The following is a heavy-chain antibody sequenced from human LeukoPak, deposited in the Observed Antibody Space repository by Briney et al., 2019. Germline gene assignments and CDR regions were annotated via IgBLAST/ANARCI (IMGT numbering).Heavy chain of an antibody. CDR1: GFTFSSYG. J-gene: IGHJ4*02. Sequence: GRSLRLSCAASGFTFSSYGMHWVRQAPGKGLEWVAVISYDGSNKYYADSVKGRFTISRDNSKNTLYLQMNSLRAEDTAVYYCAKDRGSSWYFDYWGQGTLVTVSS. V-gene: IGHV3-30*18. CDR2: ISYDGSNK. CDR3: AKDRGSSWYFDY. D-gene: IGHD6-13*01.